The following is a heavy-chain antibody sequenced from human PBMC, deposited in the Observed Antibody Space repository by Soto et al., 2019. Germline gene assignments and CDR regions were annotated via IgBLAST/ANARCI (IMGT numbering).Heavy chain of an antibody. D-gene: IGHD3-16*01. Sequence: GGSLRLSCAASGFTFDDYAMHWVRQAPGKGLEWVSGISWNSDTIGYADSVKGRFTISRDNAKNSLYLQMSSLRAEDTAFYYCARLIGNSWLDSWGQGTLVTVSS. CDR1: GFTFDDYA. CDR3: ARLIGNSWLDS. J-gene: IGHJ5*01. V-gene: IGHV3-9*01. CDR2: ISWNSDTI.